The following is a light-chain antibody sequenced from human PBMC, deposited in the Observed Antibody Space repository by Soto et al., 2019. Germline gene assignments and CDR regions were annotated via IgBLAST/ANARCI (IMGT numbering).Light chain of an antibody. J-gene: IGKJ1*01. CDR2: GAS. V-gene: IGKV3-15*01. CDR3: QQYNNWVT. CDR1: QSVSSN. Sequence: EIVMTQFPSTLSVYPGERATLSCRASQSVSSNLVWYQQKPGQPPRLLIYGASTRATGIPARFSGSGSGTEFTLTINSLQSEDFAVYYCQQYNNWVTFGQGTKVDNK.